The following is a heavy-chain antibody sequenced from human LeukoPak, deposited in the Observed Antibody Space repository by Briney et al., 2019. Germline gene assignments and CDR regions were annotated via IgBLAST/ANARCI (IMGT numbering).Heavy chain of an antibody. CDR1: GFPFSDYY. J-gene: IGHJ5*02. D-gene: IGHD5-18*01. CDR3: ASSKYSYGPNWFDP. Sequence: GGSLRLSCAASGFPFSDYYMSWIRQAPGKGLEWVSYISSSGSTIYYADSVKGRFTISRDNAKNSLYLQMNSLRAEDTAVYYCASSKYSYGPNWFDPWGQGTLVTVSS. CDR2: ISSSGSTI. V-gene: IGHV3-11*01.